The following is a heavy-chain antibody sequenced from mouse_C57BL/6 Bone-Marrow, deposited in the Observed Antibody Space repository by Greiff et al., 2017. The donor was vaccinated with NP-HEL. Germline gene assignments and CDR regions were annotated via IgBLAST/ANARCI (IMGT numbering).Heavy chain of an antibody. D-gene: IGHD1-1*01. V-gene: IGHV1-59*01. J-gene: IGHJ2*01. CDR1: GYTFTSYW. Sequence: QVQLQQPGAELVRPGTSVKLSCKASGYTFTSYWMHWVKQRPGQGLEWIGVIDPSDSYTNYNQKFKGKATLTVDTSSSTAYMQLSSLTSEDSAVYYCAREPPLYYGSSYDDYWGQGTTLTVSS. CDR2: IDPSDSYT. CDR3: AREPPLYYGSSYDDY.